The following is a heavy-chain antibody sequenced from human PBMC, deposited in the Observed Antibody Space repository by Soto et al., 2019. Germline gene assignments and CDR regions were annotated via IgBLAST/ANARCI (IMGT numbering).Heavy chain of an antibody. CDR1: GFTFDDYA. J-gene: IGHJ6*02. Sequence: EVQLVESGGGLVQPGRSLRLSCAASGFTFDDYAMHWVRQAPGKGLEWVSGISWNSGSIGYADSVKGRFTISRDNAKNSLYLQMNSLRAEDTALYYRAKDTAIWAIAAAATNYYYYYGMDVWGQGTTVTVSS. V-gene: IGHV3-9*01. CDR3: AKDTAIWAIAAAATNYYYYYGMDV. CDR2: ISWNSGSI. D-gene: IGHD6-13*01.